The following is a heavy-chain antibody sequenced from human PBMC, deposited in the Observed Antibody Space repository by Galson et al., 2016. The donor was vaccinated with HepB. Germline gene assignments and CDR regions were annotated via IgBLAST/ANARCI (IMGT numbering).Heavy chain of an antibody. Sequence: SLRLSCAASGFTVSSNYMNWVRQAPGKGLEWVSVIYNGGNTYCADSVKGRFTISRDNSKNTLYLQRNSLRAEDTAVYYCARGFRLGDLSSPRERDAFDTWGQGTMVTVSS. CDR1: GFTVSSNY. V-gene: IGHV3-53*01. J-gene: IGHJ3*02. CDR2: IYNGGNT. CDR3: ARGFRLGDLSSPRERDAFDT. D-gene: IGHD3-16*02.